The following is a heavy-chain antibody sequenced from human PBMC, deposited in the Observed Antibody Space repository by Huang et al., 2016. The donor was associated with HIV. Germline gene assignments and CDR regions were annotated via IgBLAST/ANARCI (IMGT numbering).Heavy chain of an antibody. D-gene: IGHD3-3*01. Sequence: QVQLVQSGAEVKKPGSSVKVSCKVSGGTFNNAISWVRQAPGQGLEWRGWIIPICGTPNYARKFQGRVTITADESTSIAYMELSSLRSEDTAVYYCARGAPDLDSHLDHWGQGTLVTVSS. J-gene: IGHJ4*02. CDR1: GGTFNNA. V-gene: IGHV1-69*13. CDR3: ARGAPDLDSHLDH. CDR2: IIPICGTP.